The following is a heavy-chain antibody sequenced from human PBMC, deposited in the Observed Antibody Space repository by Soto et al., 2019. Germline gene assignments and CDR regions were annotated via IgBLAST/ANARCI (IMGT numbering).Heavy chain of an antibody. CDR3: ARDRKWFDP. J-gene: IGHJ5*02. CDR2: INPSGGST. Sequence: QVQLVQSGAEVKKPGSSVKVSCKASGGTFSSYAISWVRQAPGQGLEWMGIINPSGGSTSYAQKFQGRVTMTRDTSTSTVYMELSSLRSEDTAVYYCARDRKWFDPWGQGTLVTVSS. V-gene: IGHV1-46*01. CDR1: GGTFSSYA.